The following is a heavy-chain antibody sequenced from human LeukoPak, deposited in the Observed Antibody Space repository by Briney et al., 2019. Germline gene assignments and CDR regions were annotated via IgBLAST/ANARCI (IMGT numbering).Heavy chain of an antibody. CDR2: IKEDGIRK. J-gene: IGHJ4*02. Sequence: GGSLRLSCAAPGFTFSRHWMTWVRQAPGKGLEWVANIKEDGIRKNYVDSVKGRFTISRDNAKNSLYLQMNSLRAEDTAVYYCARGPFTFGYRKTFDYWGQGTLVTVSS. D-gene: IGHD3-16*01. CDR3: ARGPFTFGYRKTFDY. CDR1: GFTFSRHW. V-gene: IGHV3-7*01.